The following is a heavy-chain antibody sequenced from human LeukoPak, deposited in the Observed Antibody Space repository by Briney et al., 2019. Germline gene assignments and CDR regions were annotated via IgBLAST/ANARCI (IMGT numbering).Heavy chain of an antibody. CDR2: ISAYNGKT. V-gene: IGHV1-18*01. D-gene: IGHD6-13*01. J-gene: IGHJ5*02. CDR1: VYTFTSYG. CDR3: ARIKQQLPNWFDP. Sequence: SVTVSFQASVYTFTSYGISWVRPAPGRGLEGMGWISAYNGKTNYAQKLQGRVTMTTDTSTSTDYMELRSLRSDNTAVYYCARIKQQLPNWFDPWGQGTLVIVSS.